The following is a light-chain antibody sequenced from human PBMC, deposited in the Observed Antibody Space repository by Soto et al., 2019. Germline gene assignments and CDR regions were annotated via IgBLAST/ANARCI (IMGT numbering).Light chain of an antibody. V-gene: IGLV2-14*01. CDR2: DVT. J-gene: IGLJ2*01. CDR1: SSDVGGYNY. Sequence: SALTQPASVSGSPGQSITISCTGTSSDVGGYNYVSWYQQYPGKAPKLMIYDVTYRPSGVSNRFSGSKSGNTASLTISGLQAEDEADYYCSSYTGSTAVVFGGGTKLTVL. CDR3: SSYTGSTAVV.